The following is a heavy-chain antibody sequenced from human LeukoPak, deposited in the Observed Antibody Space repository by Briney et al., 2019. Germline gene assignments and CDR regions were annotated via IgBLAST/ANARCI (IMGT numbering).Heavy chain of an antibody. Sequence: ASVKVSCKPSGYTFINHYMHWVRQAPGQGLEWMGVIRPTNVSTSYAQNFQGRHSMTSDTSTSTAYMELSSLRSENTAIYYCARTINAWFDPWGQGTPVSVSS. CDR3: ARTINAWFDP. V-gene: IGHV1-46*01. D-gene: IGHD3-9*01. CDR1: GYTFINHY. J-gene: IGHJ5*02. CDR2: IRPTNVST.